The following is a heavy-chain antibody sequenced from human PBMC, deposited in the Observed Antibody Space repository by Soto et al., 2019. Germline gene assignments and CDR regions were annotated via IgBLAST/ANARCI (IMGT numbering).Heavy chain of an antibody. Sequence: SETLSLTCTVSGGSISSYYWSWIRQPPGKGLEWIGYIYYSGSTNYNPSLKSRVTTSVDTSKNQFSLKLSSVTAADTAVYYCSGSGSYSRKDLAYGMDVWGQGTTVTVSS. CDR1: GGSISSYY. CDR2: IYYSGST. D-gene: IGHD3-10*01. CDR3: SGSGSYSRKDLAYGMDV. V-gene: IGHV4-59*01. J-gene: IGHJ6*02.